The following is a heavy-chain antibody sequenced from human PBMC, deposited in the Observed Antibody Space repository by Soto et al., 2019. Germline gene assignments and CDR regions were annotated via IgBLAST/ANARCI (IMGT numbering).Heavy chain of an antibody. CDR2: ISGSGGST. CDR1: GFTFSSYA. D-gene: IGHD6-13*01. CDR3: AKDPGSSWFPSSMYYYGMDV. V-gene: IGHV3-23*01. Sequence: GGSLRLSCAASGFTFSSYAMSWVRQAPGKGLEWVSAISGSGGSTYYADSVKGRFTISRDNSKNTLYLQMNSLRAEDTAVYYCAKDPGSSWFPSSMYYYGMDVWGQGTTVTVSS. J-gene: IGHJ6*02.